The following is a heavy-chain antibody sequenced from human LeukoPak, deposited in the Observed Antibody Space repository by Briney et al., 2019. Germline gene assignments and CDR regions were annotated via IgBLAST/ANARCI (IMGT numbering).Heavy chain of an antibody. CDR3: ARLVFSGYDNGRDY. Sequence: ASETLSLTCSVSGGSINSYYWSWIRQPPGKGLEWIGYIYTTGRTNYNPSLKSRVTISVDTSKNQFSLKLSSVTAADTAVYYCARLVFSGYDNGRDYWGQGTLVTVSS. D-gene: IGHD5-12*01. CDR2: IYTTGRT. J-gene: IGHJ4*02. V-gene: IGHV4-4*09. CDR1: GGSINSYY.